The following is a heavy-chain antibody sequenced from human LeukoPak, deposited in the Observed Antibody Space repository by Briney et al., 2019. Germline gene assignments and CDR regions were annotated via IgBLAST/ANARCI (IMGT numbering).Heavy chain of an antibody. V-gene: IGHV4-4*02. D-gene: IGHD6-19*01. CDR1: GGSISSSNW. Sequence: SGTLSLTCAVSGGSISSSNWWSWVRQPPGKGLEWIGEIYHSGSTNYNPSLKSRVTISVDTSKNQISLKLSSVTAADTAVYYCARSLYGSGWSHFNYWGQGTLVTVSS. CDR3: ARSLYGSGWSHFNY. CDR2: IYHSGST. J-gene: IGHJ4*02.